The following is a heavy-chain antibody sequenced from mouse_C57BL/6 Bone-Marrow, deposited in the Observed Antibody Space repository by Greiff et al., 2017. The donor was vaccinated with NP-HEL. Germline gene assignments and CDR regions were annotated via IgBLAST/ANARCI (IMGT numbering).Heavy chain of an antibody. J-gene: IGHJ1*03. V-gene: IGHV1-55*01. CDR1: GYTFTSYW. D-gene: IGHD1-1*01. CDR2: IYPGSGST. CDR3: ARSYYYGSSYWYFDV. Sequence: QVQLQQSGAELVKPGASVKMSCKASGYTFTSYWITWVKQRPGQGLEWIGDIYPGSGSTNYNEQFKSKATLTGDTSSSTAYMQLSSLTSEDSAVYHCARSYYYGSSYWYFDVWGTGATVTVSS.